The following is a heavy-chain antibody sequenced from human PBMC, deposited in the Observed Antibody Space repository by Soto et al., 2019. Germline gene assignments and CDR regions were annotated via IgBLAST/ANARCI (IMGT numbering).Heavy chain of an antibody. CDR1: GFNFKKFA. Sequence: EVQLLESGGGVVQPGGSLRLSCVASGFNFKKFAMAWVRQAPGAGLEWVSGISCCGGSTSYADSVKGRFSTAGDDSKNTLSLQMNGLRVEDTAQYFCAKADGEQWLIPHLDNWGQGTLVTVS. D-gene: IGHD6-19*01. CDR3: AKADGEQWLIPHLDN. J-gene: IGHJ4*02. CDR2: ISCCGGST. V-gene: IGHV3-23*01.